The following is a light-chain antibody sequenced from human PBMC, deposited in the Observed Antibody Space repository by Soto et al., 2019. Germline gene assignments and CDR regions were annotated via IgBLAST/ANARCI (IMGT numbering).Light chain of an antibody. J-gene: IGLJ2*01. CDR3: AAWDDSLNGVV. V-gene: IGLV1-44*01. Sequence: VLTQPPSASGTPGQRVTISCSGSSSNIGSNTVNWYQQVPGTAPKLLIYSNNQRPSGVPDRFSGSKSGTSASLAISGLQSEDEADYYCAAWDDSLNGVVFGGGTKLTVL. CDR2: SNN. CDR1: SSNIGSNT.